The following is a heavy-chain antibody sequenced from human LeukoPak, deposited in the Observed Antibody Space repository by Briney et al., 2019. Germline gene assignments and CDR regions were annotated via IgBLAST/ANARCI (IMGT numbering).Heavy chain of an antibody. D-gene: IGHD6-19*01. CDR1: GYTFTSYA. V-gene: IGHV1-3*04. CDR2: INTGNGNT. J-gene: IGHJ4*02. Sequence: ASVKVSCKASGYTFTSYAMHWVRQAPGQRLEWMGWINTGNGNTKYSQEFQGRVSITRDTSASTVYMELSSLRSEDTAIYYCAREREASGWYPTFDYWGQGTLVTVSS. CDR3: AREREASGWYPTFDY.